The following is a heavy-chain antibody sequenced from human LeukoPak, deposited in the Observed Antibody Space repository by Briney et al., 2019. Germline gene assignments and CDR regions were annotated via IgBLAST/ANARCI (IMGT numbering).Heavy chain of an antibody. Sequence: GGSLRLSCAASGFTFSSYSMNWVRQAPGKGLEWVSSISSSSSYIYYADSVKGRFTISRDNAKNSLYLQMNSLRAEDTAVYYYARDKETRITIFGVVFDAFDIWGQGTMVTVSS. V-gene: IGHV3-21*01. J-gene: IGHJ3*02. CDR2: ISSSSSYI. CDR1: GFTFSSYS. CDR3: ARDKETRITIFGVVFDAFDI. D-gene: IGHD3-3*01.